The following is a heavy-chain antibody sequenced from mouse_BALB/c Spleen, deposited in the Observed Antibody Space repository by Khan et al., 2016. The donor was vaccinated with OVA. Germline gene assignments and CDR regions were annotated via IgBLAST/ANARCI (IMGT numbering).Heavy chain of an antibody. D-gene: IGHD3-1*01. J-gene: IGHJ3*01. CDR2: ISPGSGNT. Sequence: VQLQQSGTELARPGASVKLSCKASGYIFIDYNINWVKQRTGQGLEWIGEISPGSGNTYYNEKFKGKATLTADKSSHTAYMQLSSRTSEDSAVYCCASCWGSWFPYWGQGPLVTVSA. CDR3: ASCWGSWFPY. CDR1: GYIFIDYN. V-gene: IGHV1-77*01.